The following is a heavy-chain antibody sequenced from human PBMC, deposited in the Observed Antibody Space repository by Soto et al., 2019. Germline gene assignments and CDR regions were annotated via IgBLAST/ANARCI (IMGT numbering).Heavy chain of an antibody. CDR2: IKTKIDGETT. CDR1: GVTFTNAW. CDR3: TTVILLAVVV. Sequence: EVQLVESGGGLVKPGGSLRLSCAASGVTFTNAWMNWVRQAPGKGLEWVGLIKTKIDGETTDYAAPVKGRFTLSRDDSKNTVFLQMDSLKTEDTAVFYCTTVILLAVVVWGHGTTVTVSS. V-gene: IGHV3-15*07. J-gene: IGHJ6*02. D-gene: IGHD2-15*01.